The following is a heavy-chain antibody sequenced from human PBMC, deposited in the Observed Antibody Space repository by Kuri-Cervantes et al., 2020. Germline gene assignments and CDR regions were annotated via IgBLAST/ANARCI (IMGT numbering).Heavy chain of an antibody. CDR1: GFTFSSYG. CDR3: AKDQWRFLEWYYYGIDV. Sequence: GESLKISCAASGFTFSSYGMHWVRQAPGKGLEWVAVISYDGSNKYYADSVKGRFTISRDNSKNTLYLQMNSLRAEDTAVYYCAKDQWRFLEWYYYGIDVRGQGTTVTVSS. J-gene: IGHJ6*02. CDR2: ISYDGSNK. V-gene: IGHV3-30*18. D-gene: IGHD3-3*01.